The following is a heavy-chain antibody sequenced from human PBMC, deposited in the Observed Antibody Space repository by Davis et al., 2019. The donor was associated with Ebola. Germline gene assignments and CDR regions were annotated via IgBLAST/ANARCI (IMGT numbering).Heavy chain of an antibody. CDR3: ARLYWDSGWYWLAY. V-gene: IGHV4-39*01. CDR1: GGSISSSSYY. Sequence: MPGGSLRLSCTVSGGSISSSSYYWGWLRQPPGKGLEWIGTIYYSGSTYYNPSLKSRVTISVHTSKNQFSLKLSSVTAADTAVYYGARLYWDSGWYWLAYWGQGTLVTVSS. CDR2: IYYSGST. D-gene: IGHD6-19*01. J-gene: IGHJ4*02.